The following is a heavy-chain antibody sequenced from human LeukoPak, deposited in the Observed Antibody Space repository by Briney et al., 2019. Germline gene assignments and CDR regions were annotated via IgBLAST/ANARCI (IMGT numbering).Heavy chain of an antibody. CDR2: IYTSGST. V-gene: IGHV4-4*07. CDR1: GGSISSYY. CDR3: ARGLNDSWTGENY. Sequence: SETLSLTCTVSGGSISSYYWSWIRQPAGKGLEWIGRIYTSGSTNFNPSLKSRVTISLDTSKSQFSLKVRYVTAADTAVYYCARGLNDSWTGENYWGQGTLVTVSS. D-gene: IGHD3-3*01. J-gene: IGHJ4*02.